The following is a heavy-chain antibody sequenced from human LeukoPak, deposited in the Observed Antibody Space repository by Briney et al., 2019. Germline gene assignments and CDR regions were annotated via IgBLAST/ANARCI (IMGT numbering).Heavy chain of an antibody. V-gene: IGHV1-24*01. CDR3: ARGRNSPVGNWFDP. Sequence: EASVKVSCKVSGYTLTELSMHWVRQAPGKGLEWMGGFDPEDGETIYAQKFQGRVTMTRDTSTSTVYMELSSLRSDDPAVYYCARGRNSPVGNWFDPWGQGTLVTVSS. CDR1: GYTLTELS. J-gene: IGHJ5*02. CDR2: FDPEDGET. D-gene: IGHD1-26*01.